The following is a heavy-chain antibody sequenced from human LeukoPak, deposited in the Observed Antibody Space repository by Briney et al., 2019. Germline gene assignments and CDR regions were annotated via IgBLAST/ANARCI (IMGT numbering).Heavy chain of an antibody. CDR2: IYCSGST. D-gene: IGHD3-9*01. Sequence: SETLSLTCSVSGGSISSYYWSWIRQPPGKGLEWIGYIYCSGSTNYNPSLKSRVTISVDTSKNQFSLKLSSVTAADTAVYYCARGDYDILTWGQGTLVTVSS. V-gene: IGHV4-59*01. CDR1: GGSISSYY. J-gene: IGHJ4*02. CDR3: ARGDYDILT.